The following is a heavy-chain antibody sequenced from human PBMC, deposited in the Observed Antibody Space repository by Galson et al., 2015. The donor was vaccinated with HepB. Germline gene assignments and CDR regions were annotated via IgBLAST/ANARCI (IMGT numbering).Heavy chain of an antibody. D-gene: IGHD1-14*01. CDR1: GFTFSAYW. V-gene: IGHV3-7*03. J-gene: IGHJ3*02. CDR3: VRDGDAYNRATFDI. Sequence: SLRLSCAASGFTFSAYWMSWVRHAPGKGPEWLGQINGDGSEKHYTDSVKGRVTISRDNDKTSLYLKMNSLTADDTAVYFCVRDGDAYNRATFDIWGQGTLVTVSS. CDR2: INGDGSEK.